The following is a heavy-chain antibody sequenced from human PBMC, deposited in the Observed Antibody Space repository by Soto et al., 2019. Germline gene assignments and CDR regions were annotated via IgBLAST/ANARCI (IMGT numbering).Heavy chain of an antibody. CDR1: GGSISSYY. CDR2: IYSSGNT. CDR3: ARGQRFSDWFDP. V-gene: IGHV4-4*07. D-gene: IGHD3-3*01. Sequence: SETLSLTCTVSGGSISSYYWTWIRQPAGKGLEWIGRIYSSGNTEYNPSLQSRVTMSLDTSNNQFSLRLTSVTAADTAVYYCARGQRFSDWFDPWGQGTLVTVSS. J-gene: IGHJ5*02.